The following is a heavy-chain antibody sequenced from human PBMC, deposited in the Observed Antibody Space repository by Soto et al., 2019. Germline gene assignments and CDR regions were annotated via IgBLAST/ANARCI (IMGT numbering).Heavy chain of an antibody. D-gene: IGHD5-12*01. Sequence: EVQLVETGGGLIQPGGSLRLSCAASGFAVSNYYMTWVRQAPGKRLEWVSGIFSVGSTYYADSVKGRFTISRDISKDTLYLHMSGLSAEDTAVYYCVSFLPIYSAGWYYLDYWGQGTLVTVSS. CDR2: IFSVGST. J-gene: IGHJ4*02. V-gene: IGHV3-53*02. CDR1: GFAVSNYY. CDR3: VSFLPIYSAGWYYLDY.